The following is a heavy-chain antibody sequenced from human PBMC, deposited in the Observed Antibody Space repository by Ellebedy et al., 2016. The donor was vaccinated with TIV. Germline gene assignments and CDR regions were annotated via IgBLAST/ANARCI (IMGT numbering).Heavy chain of an antibody. CDR3: ARDIHSSGWYDGFDY. V-gene: IGHV3-33*01. Sequence: GGSLRLXXAASGFTFSSYGMHWVRQAPGKGLEWVAVIWYDGSDKYYADSVKGRFTISRDNSKNTLYLQMNSLRAEDTAEYYCARDIHSSGWYDGFDYWGQGTLVTVSS. J-gene: IGHJ4*02. D-gene: IGHD6-19*01. CDR2: IWYDGSDK. CDR1: GFTFSSYG.